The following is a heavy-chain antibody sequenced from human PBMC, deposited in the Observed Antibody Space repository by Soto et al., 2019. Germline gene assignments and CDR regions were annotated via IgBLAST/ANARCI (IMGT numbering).Heavy chain of an antibody. CDR1: GYTFTSYG. V-gene: IGHV1-18*01. CDR3: ARDQPQYYYDSSGYFDV. D-gene: IGHD3-22*01. J-gene: IGHJ4*02. Sequence: QVPLVQSGAEVKKPGASVKVSCKASGYTFTSYGIRWVRQAPGQGLEWMGWISAYNGNTNYAQKLQDRVTMTPDTSTITAYMELRSLISYDPAVYYCARDQPQYYYDSSGYFDVWGQGSLVTVSS. CDR2: ISAYNGNT.